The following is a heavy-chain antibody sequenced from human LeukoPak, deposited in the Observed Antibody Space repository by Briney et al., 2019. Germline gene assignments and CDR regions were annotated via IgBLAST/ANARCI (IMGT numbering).Heavy chain of an antibody. Sequence: ASVKVSCKASGYTFTGYYMHWVRQAPGQGLEWMGWINPNSGGTNYAQKFQGRVTMTRDTSISTAYMELSRLRSDDTAVCYCARELRELLGAFDYWGQGTLVTVSS. CDR2: INPNSGGT. J-gene: IGHJ4*02. V-gene: IGHV1-2*02. CDR1: GYTFTGYY. CDR3: ARELRELLGAFDY. D-gene: IGHD1-26*01.